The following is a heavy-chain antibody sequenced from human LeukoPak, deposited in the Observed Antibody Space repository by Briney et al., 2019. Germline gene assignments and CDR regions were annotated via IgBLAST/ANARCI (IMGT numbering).Heavy chain of an antibody. D-gene: IGHD1-26*01. J-gene: IGHJ3*02. Sequence: SETLSLTCTVYGGSFSGYCWSWMRQPPGKGLEWIGYLYNSGSTNYNPSLKSRLTISVDMSKSQLSLKLSSVTAADTAVYYCARGVTSPLDAFDIWGQGTMVTVSS. CDR1: GGSFSGYC. V-gene: IGHV4-59*01. CDR3: ARGVTSPLDAFDI. CDR2: LYNSGST.